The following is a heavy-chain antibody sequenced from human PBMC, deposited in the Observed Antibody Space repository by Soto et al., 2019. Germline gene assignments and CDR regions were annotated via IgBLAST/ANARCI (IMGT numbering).Heavy chain of an antibody. D-gene: IGHD6-6*01. V-gene: IGHV1-69*05. CDR2: IIPIFGTA. CDR1: GGTFSSYA. CDR3: ARRGEDSSPTPGADYYGMDV. J-gene: IGHJ6*02. Sequence: QVQLVQSGAEVKKPGSSVKVSCKASGGTFSSYAISWVRQAPGQGLEWMGGIIPIFGTANYAQKFQGRVTITSDESTSTAYMELSSLRSADTAVYYCARRGEDSSPTPGADYYGMDVWGQGTTVTVSS.